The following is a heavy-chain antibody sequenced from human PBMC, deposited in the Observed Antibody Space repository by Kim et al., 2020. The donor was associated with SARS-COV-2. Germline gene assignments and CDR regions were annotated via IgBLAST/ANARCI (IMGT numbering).Heavy chain of an antibody. J-gene: IGHJ4*02. CDR3: ATMRRAKYFDWLSPSSLFDY. V-gene: IGHV4-61*01. D-gene: IGHD3-9*01. CDR1: GGSVSSGSYY. Sequence: SETLSLTCTVSGGSVSSGSYYWSWIRQPPGKGLEWIGYIYYSGSTNYNPSLKSRVTISVDTSKNQFSLKLSSVTAADTAVYYCATMRRAKYFDWLSPSSLFDYWGQGTLVTVSS. CDR2: IYYSGST.